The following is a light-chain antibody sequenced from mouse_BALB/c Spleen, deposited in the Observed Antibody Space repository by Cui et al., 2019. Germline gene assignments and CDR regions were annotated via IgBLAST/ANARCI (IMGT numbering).Light chain of an antibody. CDR3: QHHYGTPLT. V-gene: IGKV12-44*01. CDR1: ENIYSY. J-gene: IGKJ5*01. CDR2: NAK. Sequence: MQMTPPASLLSASVGETVTITCRASENIYSYLAWYQQKQGKSPQLLVYNAKTLAEGVPSRFSGSGSGTQFSLKINSLQPEDFGSYYCQHHYGTPLTFGAGTKLELK.